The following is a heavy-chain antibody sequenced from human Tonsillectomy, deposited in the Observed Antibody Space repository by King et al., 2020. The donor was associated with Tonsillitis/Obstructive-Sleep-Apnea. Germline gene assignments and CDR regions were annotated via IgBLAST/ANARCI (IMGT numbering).Heavy chain of an antibody. D-gene: IGHD4-17*01. V-gene: IGHV4-39*01. CDR1: GGSISSSSYY. J-gene: IGHJ4*02. CDR2: IYYSGST. CDR3: ARTEAYGDYVYLDY. Sequence: LQLQESGPGLVKPSETLSLTCTVSGGSISSSSYYWGWIRQPPGKGLEWIGSIYYSGSTYYNPSLKSRVTISVDTSKNQFSLKLSSVTAADTAVFYCARTEAYGDYVYLDYWGQGTLVTVSS.